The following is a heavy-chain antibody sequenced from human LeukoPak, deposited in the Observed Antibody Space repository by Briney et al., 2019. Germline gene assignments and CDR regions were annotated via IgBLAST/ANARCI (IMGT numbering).Heavy chain of an antibody. D-gene: IGHD6-19*01. CDR2: IWYDGSNK. CDR3: ARDSNGYYFDY. CDR1: GFTFSSYG. J-gene: IGHJ4*02. Sequence: PGGSLRLSCAASGFTFSSYGMHWVRQAPGKGLEWVAVIWYDGSNKYYADSVKGRFTTSRDNSKNTLYLQMNSLRAEDTAVYYCARDSNGYYFDYWGQGTLVTVSS. V-gene: IGHV3-33*01.